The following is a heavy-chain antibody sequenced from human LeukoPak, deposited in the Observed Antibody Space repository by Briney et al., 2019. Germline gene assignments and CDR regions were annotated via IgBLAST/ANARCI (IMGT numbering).Heavy chain of an antibody. Sequence: GESLKISCKGSGYSFTSYWIGWVRQMPGKGLEWMGIIYAGDSDTRYSPSFQGQVTISADKSISTAYLQWSSLKASGTAMYYCARHSSYDSSGQLGIDIWGQGTMVTVSS. CDR3: ARHSSYDSSGQLGIDI. D-gene: IGHD3-22*01. V-gene: IGHV5-51*01. J-gene: IGHJ3*02. CDR1: GYSFTSYW. CDR2: IYAGDSDT.